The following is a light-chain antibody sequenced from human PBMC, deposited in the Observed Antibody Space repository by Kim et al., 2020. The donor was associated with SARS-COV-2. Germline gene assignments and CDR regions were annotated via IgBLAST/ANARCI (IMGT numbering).Light chain of an antibody. CDR1: RLGDKY. Sequence: SYELTQPPSVSVSPGQTASITCSGDRLGDKYASWYQRKPGQSPVLVIYYDSKRPSGIPERFSGSNSGNTATLTISGTQAMDEADYYCQAWDSSPVVFGGG. CDR3: QAWDSSPVV. J-gene: IGLJ2*01. V-gene: IGLV3-1*01. CDR2: YDS.